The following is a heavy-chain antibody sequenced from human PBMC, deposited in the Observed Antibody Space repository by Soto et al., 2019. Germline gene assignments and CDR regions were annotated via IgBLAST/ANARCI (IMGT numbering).Heavy chain of an antibody. CDR3: ARDAMKLRRYYYYGMDV. CDR1: GGTFSSYA. D-gene: IGHD4-17*01. CDR2: IIPILGTA. J-gene: IGHJ6*02. Sequence: SVKVSCKASGGTFSSYAISWVRQAPGQGLEWMGGIIPILGTANYAQKFQGRVTITADESTSTAYMELSSLRSEDTAVYYCARDAMKLRRYYYYGMDVWGQGTTVTVSS. V-gene: IGHV1-69*13.